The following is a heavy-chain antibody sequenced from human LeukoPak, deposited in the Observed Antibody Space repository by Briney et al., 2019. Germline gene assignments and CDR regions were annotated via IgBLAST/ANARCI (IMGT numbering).Heavy chain of an antibody. V-gene: IGHV4-4*07. CDR3: ARGSLEANAFDI. Sequence: SETLSLTCTVSGGSISSYYWSWIRQPAGKGLEWIVRIYTSGSTNYNPSLKSRVTMSVDTSKNQFSLKLSSVTAADTAVYYCARGSLEANAFDIWGQGTMVTVSS. J-gene: IGHJ3*02. CDR2: IYTSGST. CDR1: GGSISSYY. D-gene: IGHD5-12*01.